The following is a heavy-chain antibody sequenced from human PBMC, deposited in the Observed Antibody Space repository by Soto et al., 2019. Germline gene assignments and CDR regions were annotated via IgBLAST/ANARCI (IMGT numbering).Heavy chain of an antibody. J-gene: IGHJ3*02. D-gene: IGHD6-6*01. CDR3: TXAARTNQGPAGTPSHDAFDI. CDR1: GFTFSGSA. Sequence: GGSLRLSCAASGFTFSGSAMHWVRQASVKGLEFVGRIRSKSNSYATAYSASVKGMFTICIDYSNNTAYLQIDSLRTEDTALYYCTXAARTNQGPAGTPSHDAFDIWGQGTMVTVSS. CDR2: IRSKSNSYAT. V-gene: IGHV3-73*01.